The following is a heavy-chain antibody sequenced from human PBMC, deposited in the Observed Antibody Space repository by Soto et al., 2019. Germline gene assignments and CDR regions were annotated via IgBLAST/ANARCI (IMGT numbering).Heavy chain of an antibody. CDR3: ARDPRGSGSSHGYYGMDV. V-gene: IGHV1-69*13. CDR1: GDTFSSYA. CDR2: IIPIFGTA. D-gene: IGHD3-10*01. Sequence: SLKVYCKSSGDTFSSYAISWVRHSNGQGLEWMGGIIPIFGTANYAQKFQGRVTITADESTSTAYMELSSLRSDDTAVYYCARDPRGSGSSHGYYGMDVWGQGTTVTSP. J-gene: IGHJ6*02.